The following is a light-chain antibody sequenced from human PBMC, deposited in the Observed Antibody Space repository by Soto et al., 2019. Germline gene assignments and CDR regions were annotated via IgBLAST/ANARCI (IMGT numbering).Light chain of an antibody. V-gene: IGKV3-20*01. Sequence: EIVLTQSPGTLSLSPGERATLSCRASQSVDSSYLAWYQQKPGQAPRLLMYGISNRATGVPDRFSGSGSGTDFTLTIRRLEPEDFAVYYCQQYGGSSRTFGQGTEVEIK. CDR2: GIS. J-gene: IGKJ1*01. CDR1: QSVDSSY. CDR3: QQYGGSSRT.